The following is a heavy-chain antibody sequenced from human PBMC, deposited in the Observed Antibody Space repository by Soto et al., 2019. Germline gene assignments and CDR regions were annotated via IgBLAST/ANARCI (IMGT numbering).Heavy chain of an antibody. Sequence: PGGSLRLSCAASGFTFSNYAMNWVRQAPGKGLEWVSAISGSGGSTYYADSVKGRFTISRDNAKNSLYLQMNSLRAEDTAVYYCARDLPYYDFWSGYSGAQGFDYWAQGTLVTVSS. D-gene: IGHD3-3*01. V-gene: IGHV3-23*01. CDR2: ISGSGGST. CDR3: ARDLPYYDFWSGYSGAQGFDY. CDR1: GFTFSNYA. J-gene: IGHJ4*02.